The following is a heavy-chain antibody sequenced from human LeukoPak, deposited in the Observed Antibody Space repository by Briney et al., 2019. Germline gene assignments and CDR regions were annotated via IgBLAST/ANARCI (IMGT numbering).Heavy chain of an antibody. J-gene: IGHJ4*02. CDR3: ARDLGDWYSSGFDD. CDR1: GFTFSSYE. Sequence: WGSLRLSCAASGFTFSSYEMNWVRQAPGKGLEWVSHISRDGSTVYYRDSVKGRFTISRDNVKNSLYLHMNSLRVEDTGVYYCARDLGDWYSSGFDDWGQGSLVIVSS. CDR2: ISRDGSTV. V-gene: IGHV3-48*03. D-gene: IGHD3-10*01.